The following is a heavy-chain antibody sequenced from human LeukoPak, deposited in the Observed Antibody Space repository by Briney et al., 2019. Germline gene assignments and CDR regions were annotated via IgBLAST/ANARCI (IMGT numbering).Heavy chain of an antibody. Sequence: GASVKVSCKASGYTFTGYYMHWVRQAPGQGLEWMGWISAYNGNTNYAQKLQGRVTMTTDTSTSTAYMELRSLRSDDTAVYYCARYYYGSGSYSPIGYWGQGTLVTVSS. J-gene: IGHJ4*02. CDR3: ARYYYGSGSYSPIGY. V-gene: IGHV1-18*04. CDR1: GYTFTGYY. D-gene: IGHD3-10*01. CDR2: ISAYNGNT.